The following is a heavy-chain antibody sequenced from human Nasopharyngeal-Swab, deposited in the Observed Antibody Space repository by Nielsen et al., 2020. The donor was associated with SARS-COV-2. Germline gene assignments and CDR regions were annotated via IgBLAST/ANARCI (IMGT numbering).Heavy chain of an antibody. J-gene: IGHJ4*03. CDR1: GFTFSSYA. D-gene: IGHD1-26*01. V-gene: IGHV3-23*01. CDR3: ARSYSGSYYGAFDY. Sequence: GESLKISCAASGFTFSSYAMSWVRQAPGKGLEWVSSISGNTFTTYYTNSVKGRFTISRDNSKNTLYLQMNSLRAEDTAVYYCARSYSGSYYGAFDYWGQGTTVTVSS. CDR2: ISGNTFTT.